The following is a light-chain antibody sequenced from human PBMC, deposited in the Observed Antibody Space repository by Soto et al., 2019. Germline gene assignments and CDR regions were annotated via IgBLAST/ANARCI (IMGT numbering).Light chain of an antibody. V-gene: IGKV1-39*01. CDR3: QQSLTTPLT. Sequence: DIQMTQSPSSLSASVGDRVTITCRASQSITIYLNWYQQKPGKAPKLLIFATSSLQSGVPSRFSGSGSGTYFTLTSSSLQPEDLATYYCQQSLTTPLTFGGGTKVEIK. CDR1: QSITIY. CDR2: ATS. J-gene: IGKJ4*01.